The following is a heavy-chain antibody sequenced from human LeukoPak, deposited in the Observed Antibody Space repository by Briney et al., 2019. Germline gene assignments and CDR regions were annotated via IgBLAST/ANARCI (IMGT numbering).Heavy chain of an antibody. V-gene: IGHV3-33*01. CDR2: IWYDGNNK. J-gene: IGHJ4*02. CDR3: ARDRPDSSGYYLRFGYFDY. Sequence: GGSLRLSCAASGFTFSSYGMHWVRQAPGKGLEWVAVIWYDGNNKYYADSVKGRFTISRDKSKNTLYLQMNSLRAEDTAVYYCARDRPDSSGYYLRFGYFDYWGQGTLVTVSS. CDR1: GFTFSSYG. D-gene: IGHD3-22*01.